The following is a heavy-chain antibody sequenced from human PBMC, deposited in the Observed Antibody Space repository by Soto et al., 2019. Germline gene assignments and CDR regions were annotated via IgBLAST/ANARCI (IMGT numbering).Heavy chain of an antibody. J-gene: IGHJ3*02. CDR3: ARVGYSSSRWVVPFDI. Sequence: EVQLVESGGGLVQPGGSLRLSCAASGFTFSSYWMHWVRQAPGKGLVWVSRINSDGSSTSYADSVKGRFTISRDNAKNTLYLQMNSLRAEDTAVYYCARVGYSSSRWVVPFDIGGQGTMVTVSS. V-gene: IGHV3-74*01. CDR1: GFTFSSYW. D-gene: IGHD6-13*01. CDR2: INSDGSST.